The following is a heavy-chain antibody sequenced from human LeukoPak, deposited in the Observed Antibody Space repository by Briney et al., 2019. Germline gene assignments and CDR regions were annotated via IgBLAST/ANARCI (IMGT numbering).Heavy chain of an antibody. CDR2: IYYSGSS. CDR1: GGSISSHY. V-gene: IGHV4-59*11. CDR3: ARLYDSSGYTNWLDP. J-gene: IGHJ5*02. D-gene: IGHD3-22*01. Sequence: KPSETPSLTCTVSGGSISSHYWSWIRQPPGKGLEWIGYIYYSGSSKYNPSLKSRVTISVDTSKNQFSLKLGSVTAADTAVYYCARLYDSSGYTNWLDPWGQGTLVTVSS.